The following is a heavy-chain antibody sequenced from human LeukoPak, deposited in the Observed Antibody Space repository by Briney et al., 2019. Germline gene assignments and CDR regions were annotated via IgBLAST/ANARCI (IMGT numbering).Heavy chain of an antibody. CDR3: AKGPLVEPPLRFDP. V-gene: IGHV3-23*01. J-gene: IGHJ5*02. D-gene: IGHD2-15*01. CDR1: RFTFSSYA. Sequence: GGSLRLSCAASRFTFSSYAMSGLRQAPGEGLEWVSAIRGSGGSTYHADAVKGPFNISRDNSKNTLYLQMNSRRAEDTAVYYCAKGPLVEPPLRFDPWGQGTLVTVSS. CDR2: IRGSGGST.